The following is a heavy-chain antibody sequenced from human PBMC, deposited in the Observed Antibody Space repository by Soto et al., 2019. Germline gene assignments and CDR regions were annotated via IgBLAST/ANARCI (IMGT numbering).Heavy chain of an antibody. CDR2: IIPVSATT. CDR1: RGTFNNYA. V-gene: IGHV1-69*01. CDR3: ASSYGTSWYGDY. J-gene: IGHJ4*02. D-gene: IGHD6-13*01. Sequence: QVQLVQSGAEVKKPGSSVKVSCKASRGTFNNYALTWVRQAPGQGLEWMGGIIPVSATTNYAPKFQGRLTITADEATNTAYMQLSSLITDDTAVYYCASSYGTSWYGDYWGQGPLVTVSS.